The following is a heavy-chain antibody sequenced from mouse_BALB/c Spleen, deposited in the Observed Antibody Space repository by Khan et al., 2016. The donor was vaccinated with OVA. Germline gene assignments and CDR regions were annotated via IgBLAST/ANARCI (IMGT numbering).Heavy chain of an antibody. CDR3: TLYGNCGNTDATDY. V-gene: IGHV6-6*01. Sequence: EVQLEEPGGGLVQPGGSMTLPCAASGFTFSDAWMDWVRHSPAKWPVWIAEIRSKAHNHATYYAGSVTGRSTTSRDDYKSSVYLQTNSLRAEDTGIYHCTLYGNCGNTDATDYWGRGSSGAVSS. CDR1: GFTFSDAW. CDR2: IRSKAHNHAT. D-gene: IGHD2-1*01. J-gene: IGHJ4*01.